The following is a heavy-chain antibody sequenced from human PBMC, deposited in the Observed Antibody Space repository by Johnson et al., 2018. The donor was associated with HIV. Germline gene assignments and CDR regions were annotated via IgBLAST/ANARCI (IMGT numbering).Heavy chain of an antibody. V-gene: IGHV3-74*03. Sequence: VQLVESGGGLVQPGGSLRLSCAASGFAFRTHWLVWVRQVPGKRPVWVARIYTYGSRTTYAASVRGRFRISRDNAKYTVDLQMNSLRVEDTAVYYCAKVDCGGDTCAGYDPFDLWGQGTLVTVSS. CDR2: IYTYGSRT. CDR3: AKVDCGGDTCAGYDPFDL. CDR1: GFAFRTHW. J-gene: IGHJ3*01. D-gene: IGHD2-21*01.